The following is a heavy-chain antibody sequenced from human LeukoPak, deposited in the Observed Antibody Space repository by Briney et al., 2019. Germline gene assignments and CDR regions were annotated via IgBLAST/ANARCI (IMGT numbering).Heavy chain of an antibody. Sequence: GESLEISCKGSGYSFTNYWIGWVRQMPGKGLEWMGIIYPGDSDTEYSPSFQGQVTISADKSISTAYLQWSSLKASDTAMYYCARYYYDSNGYYRDYWGQGTLVTVSS. CDR1: GYSFTNYW. J-gene: IGHJ4*02. V-gene: IGHV5-51*01. CDR3: ARYYYDSNGYYRDY. CDR2: IYPGDSDT. D-gene: IGHD3-22*01.